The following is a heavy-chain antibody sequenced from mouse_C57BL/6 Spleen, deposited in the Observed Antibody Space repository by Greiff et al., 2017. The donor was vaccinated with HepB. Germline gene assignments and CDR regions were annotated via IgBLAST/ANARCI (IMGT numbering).Heavy chain of an antibody. CDR3: ASNYDYDVWFAY. Sequence: EVHLVESGPGLVKPSQSLSLTCSVTGYSITSGYYWNWIRQFPGNKLEWMGYISYDGSNNYNPSLKNRISITRDTSKNQFFLKLNSVTTEDTATYYCASNYDYDVWFAYWGQGTLVTVSA. CDR2: ISYDGSN. J-gene: IGHJ3*01. CDR1: GYSITSGYY. V-gene: IGHV3-6*01. D-gene: IGHD2-4*01.